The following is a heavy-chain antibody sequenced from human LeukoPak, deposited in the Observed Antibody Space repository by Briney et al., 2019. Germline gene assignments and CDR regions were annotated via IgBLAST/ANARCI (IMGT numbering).Heavy chain of an antibody. V-gene: IGHV4-34*01. CDR2: INHSGST. J-gene: IGHJ4*02. CDR1: GGSFSGYY. CDR3: ARGRLELLWFGELLPNYFDY. Sequence: PSETLSLTCAVYGGSFSGYYWSWIRQPPGKGLEWIGEINHSGSTNYNPSLKSRVTISVDTSKNQFFLKLSSVTAADTAVYYCARGRLELLWFGELLPNYFDYWGQGTLVTVSS. D-gene: IGHD3-10*01.